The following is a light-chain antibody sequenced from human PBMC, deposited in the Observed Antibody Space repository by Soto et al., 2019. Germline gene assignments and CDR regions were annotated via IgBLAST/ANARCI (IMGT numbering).Light chain of an antibody. Sequence: EIVLTQSPGTLSLSPGERATLSCRASQSISRNYLAWYQQKPGQAPRLLIYGASNRATGIPDRFSGSESGTDFTLTISRLEPEDFAVYFCQQYAGSPWTFGQGTKVEIK. CDR3: QQYAGSPWT. CDR1: QSISRNY. J-gene: IGKJ1*01. CDR2: GAS. V-gene: IGKV3-20*01.